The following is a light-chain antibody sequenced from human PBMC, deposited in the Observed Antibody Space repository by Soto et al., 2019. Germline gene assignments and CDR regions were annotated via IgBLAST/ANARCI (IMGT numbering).Light chain of an antibody. CDR3: QQRNTWPPWT. CDR1: QSVSYH. Sequence: EIVLTQSPATLSLSPGERATLSCRASQSVSYHLAWYQQKPGQAPRLLIYDASNRATGIPARFSGSGSGTDFPLTISSLEPEDSAIYYCQQRNTWPPWTFGQGTKVEIK. V-gene: IGKV3-11*01. CDR2: DAS. J-gene: IGKJ1*01.